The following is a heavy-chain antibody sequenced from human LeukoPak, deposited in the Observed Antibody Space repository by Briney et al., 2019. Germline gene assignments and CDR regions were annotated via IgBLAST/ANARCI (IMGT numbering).Heavy chain of an antibody. CDR2: ISAYNGNT. CDR1: GYTFTSYG. V-gene: IGHV1-18*01. D-gene: IGHD3-22*01. J-gene: IGHJ4*02. Sequence: ASVKVSCKASGYTFTSYGISWVRQAPGQGLEWMGWISAYNGNTNYAQKLQGRVTMTTDTSTSTACMELRSLRSDDTAVYYCARDYYDSSGYLIHWGQGTLVTVSS. CDR3: ARDYYDSSGYLIH.